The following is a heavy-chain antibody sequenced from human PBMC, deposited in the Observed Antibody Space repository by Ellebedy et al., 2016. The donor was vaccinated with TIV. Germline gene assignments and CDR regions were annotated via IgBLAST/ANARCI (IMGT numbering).Heavy chain of an antibody. J-gene: IGHJ3*02. D-gene: IGHD1-1*01. CDR2: IYYSGST. CDR3: ASTPNDWRFDAFDI. Sequence: SETLSLXXTVPGGSISSYYWSWIRKPPGKGLEWIVYIYYSGSTNYNPSLKSRVTISVDTSKNQFSLKLSSVTAADTAVYYCASTPNDWRFDAFDIWGQGTMVTVSS. CDR1: GGSISSYY. V-gene: IGHV4-59*01.